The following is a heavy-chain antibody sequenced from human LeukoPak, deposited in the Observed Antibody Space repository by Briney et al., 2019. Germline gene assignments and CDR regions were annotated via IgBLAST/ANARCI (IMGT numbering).Heavy chain of an antibody. D-gene: IGHD3-10*01. Sequence: SQTLSLTCTVSGGSISSGGYYWSWIRQPPGKGLEWIGYIYHSGSTYYNPSLKSRVTISVDRSKNQFSLKLSSVTAADTAVYYCAREHPGGNFDYWGQGTLVTVSS. CDR2: IYHSGST. CDR3: AREHPGGNFDY. CDR1: GGSISSGGYY. J-gene: IGHJ4*02. V-gene: IGHV4-30-2*01.